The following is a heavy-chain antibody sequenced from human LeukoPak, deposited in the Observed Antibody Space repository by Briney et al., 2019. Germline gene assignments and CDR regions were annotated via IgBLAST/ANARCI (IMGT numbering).Heavy chain of an antibody. Sequence: GGSLRLSCAASGFAFSSYWLHWVRQAPGKGLVWVSRVNSDGSSTNYADSVEGRFTVSRDNAKNTLFLQMNSLRVEDTALYYCVSGDYGNFWGQGTLVTVSS. CDR3: VSGDYGNF. CDR2: VNSDGSST. CDR1: GFAFSSYW. V-gene: IGHV3-74*01. D-gene: IGHD4-17*01. J-gene: IGHJ4*02.